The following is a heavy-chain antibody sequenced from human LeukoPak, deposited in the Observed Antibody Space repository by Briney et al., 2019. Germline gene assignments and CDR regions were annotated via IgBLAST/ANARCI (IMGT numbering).Heavy chain of an antibody. CDR2: INHSGST. CDR3: VRGPPNSYYDFWSGHLFDY. J-gene: IGHJ4*02. Sequence: SETLSLTCAVYGGSFSGYYWSWIRQPPGKGLEWIGEINHSGSTNYNPSLKSRVTISVDTSKNQFSLKLSSVTAADTAVYYCVRGPPNSYYDFWSGHLFDYWGQGTLVTVSS. CDR1: GGSFSGYY. V-gene: IGHV4-34*01. D-gene: IGHD3-3*01.